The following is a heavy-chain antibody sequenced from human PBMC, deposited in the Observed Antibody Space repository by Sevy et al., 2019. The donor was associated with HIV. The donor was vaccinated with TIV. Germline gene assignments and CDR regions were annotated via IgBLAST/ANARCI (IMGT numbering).Heavy chain of an antibody. V-gene: IGHV4-61*01. Sequence: SETLSLTCTVSGGSVTSDSYYWTWIRQPPGKGLECLGYMFYTGRTNYNPSLMSRVTISVDTSKNQFSLKLSSVTAADTAVYYCVRMGGLTDYGMDVWGQGTTVTVSS. CDR3: VRMGGLTDYGMDV. D-gene: IGHD1-26*01. CDR1: GGSVTSDSYY. J-gene: IGHJ6*02. CDR2: MFYTGRT.